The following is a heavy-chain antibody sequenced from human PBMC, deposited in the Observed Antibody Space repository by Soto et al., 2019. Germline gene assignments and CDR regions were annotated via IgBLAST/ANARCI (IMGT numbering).Heavy chain of an antibody. CDR1: GYSFPSYW. V-gene: IGHV5-10-1*01. CDR2: IDPSDSYI. CDR3: ARHGQLALFDQ. J-gene: IGHJ5*02. D-gene: IGHD6-6*01. Sequence: PGESMKISCKGAGYSFPSYWISWVRRMPGKGLQWMGRIDPSDSYINYSPSFEGHVNISIDKSINTAYLQWSSLKASGTAIYYCARHGQLALFDQWGQGTLVTVSS.